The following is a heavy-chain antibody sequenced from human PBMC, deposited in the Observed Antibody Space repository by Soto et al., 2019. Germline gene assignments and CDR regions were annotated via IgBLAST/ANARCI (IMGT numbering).Heavy chain of an antibody. CDR2: ISYDGTKK. CDR1: GFTFSNYG. CDR3: AKDMATYYDLWSGTPDGMDV. V-gene: IGHV3-30*18. J-gene: IGHJ6*02. Sequence: PGGSLRLSCAASGFTFSNYGMHWVRQAPGKGLEWVAVISYDGTKKYYADFVKGRFTISRDNSKNTLYLQMNSLRTEDTAVYYCAKDMATYYDLWSGTPDGMDVWGQGATVTVSS. D-gene: IGHD3-3*01.